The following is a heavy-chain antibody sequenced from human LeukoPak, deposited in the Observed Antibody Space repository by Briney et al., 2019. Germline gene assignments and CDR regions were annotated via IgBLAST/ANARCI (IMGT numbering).Heavy chain of an antibody. CDR3: TRAPYSNYVNLDY. CDR1: TFTFADYA. D-gene: IGHD4-11*01. CDR2: IRSKAFGGTS. Sequence: PGGSLRLSCKASTFTFADYAMSWVRQAPGKWLEWVGFIRSKAFGGTSEYAASVKGRFTISRDDSKSIVYLQMNSLKTEDTAVYYCTRAPYSNYVNLDYWGQGTLVTVSS. J-gene: IGHJ4*02. V-gene: IGHV3-49*04.